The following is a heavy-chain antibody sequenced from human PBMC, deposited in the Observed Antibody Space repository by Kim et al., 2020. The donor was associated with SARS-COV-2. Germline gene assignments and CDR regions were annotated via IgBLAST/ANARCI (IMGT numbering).Heavy chain of an antibody. CDR3: GRTRRCSSSSCYVDY. CDR1: GFTFGTYA. J-gene: IGHJ4*02. CDR2: ISGSGGST. Sequence: GGSLRLSCAASGFTFGTYAMSWVRQAPGKGLEWVSGISGSGGSTYYADSVKGRFTISRDSSKNTMYLQMNRLTADDTALYYCGRTRRCSSSSCYVDYWGQGTLVTVSS. D-gene: IGHD2-2*01. V-gene: IGHV3-23*01.